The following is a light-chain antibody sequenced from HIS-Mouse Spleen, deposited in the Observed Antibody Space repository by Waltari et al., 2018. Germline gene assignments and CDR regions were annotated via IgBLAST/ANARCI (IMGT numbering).Light chain of an antibody. J-gene: IGLJ1*01. CDR2: RNN. CDR1: SSNLGSNS. Sequence: QSVLTQPPSASGTPGQRVTVSCSGSSSNLGSNSVYWYQQLPGTAPKLLIYRNNQRPSGVPARFSGSKSGTSASLAISGLRSEDEADYYCAAWDDSLSGYVFGTGTKVTVL. CDR3: AAWDDSLSGYV. V-gene: IGLV1-47*01.